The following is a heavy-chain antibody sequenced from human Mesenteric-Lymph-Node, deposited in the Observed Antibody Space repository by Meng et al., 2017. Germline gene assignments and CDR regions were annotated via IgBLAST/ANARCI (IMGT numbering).Heavy chain of an antibody. J-gene: IGHJ4*02. CDR2: INPSGGST. V-gene: IGHV1-46*01. Sequence: ASVKVSCKASGYTFTSYGISWVRQAPGQGLEWMGIINPSGGSTSYAQKFQGRVTMTRDTSTSTVYMELSSLRSEDTAVYYCARAGEYYDSRRWVYYFDYWGQGTLVTVSS. CDR3: ARAGEYYDSRRWVYYFDY. CDR1: GYTFTSYG. D-gene: IGHD3-22*01.